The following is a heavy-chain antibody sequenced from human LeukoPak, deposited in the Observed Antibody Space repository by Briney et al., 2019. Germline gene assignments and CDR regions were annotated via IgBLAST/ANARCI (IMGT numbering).Heavy chain of an antibody. CDR1: GYNFTGYD. Sequence: ASVKVSCKASGYNFTGYDMHWVRQAPGQRLEWIGRINAGKGNTRYSQKFLGRVTITRDTSATTAYMELSSLKFEDTAVYYCAREWRDILTGSFDYWGQGALITVSS. D-gene: IGHD3-9*01. CDR3: AREWRDILTGSFDY. CDR2: INAGKGNT. J-gene: IGHJ4*02. V-gene: IGHV1-3*01.